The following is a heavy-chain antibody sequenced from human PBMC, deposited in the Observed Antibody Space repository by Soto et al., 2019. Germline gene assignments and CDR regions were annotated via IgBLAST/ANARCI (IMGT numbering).Heavy chain of an antibody. Sequence: PSETLSLTCTVSGGSISSSSYYWGWIRQPPGKGLEWTGSIYYSGSTYYNPSLKSRVTISVDTSKNQFSLKLSSVTAADTAVYYCARGEQPGGYYYYYGMDVWGQGTTVTVSS. J-gene: IGHJ6*02. CDR1: GGSISSSSYY. D-gene: IGHD1-26*01. CDR3: ARGEQPGGYYYYYGMDV. CDR2: IYYSGST. V-gene: IGHV4-39*01.